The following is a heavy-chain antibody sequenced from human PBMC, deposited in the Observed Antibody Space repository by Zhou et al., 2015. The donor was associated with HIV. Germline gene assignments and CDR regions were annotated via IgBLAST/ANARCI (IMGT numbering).Heavy chain of an antibody. J-gene: IGHJ1*01. D-gene: IGHD3-22*01. CDR1: GFTFSSYG. CDR3: ARGNYYDSSGYSRWYFQS. Sequence: QVQLVESGGGVVQPGRSLRLSCAASGFTFSSYGMHWVRQAPGKGLEWVAVIWYDGSNKYYADSVKGRFTISRDNSKNTLYLQMNSLRAEDTAVYYCARGNYYDSSGYSRWYFQSLGPGHPGHRLL. CDR2: IWYDGSNK. V-gene: IGHV3-33*01.